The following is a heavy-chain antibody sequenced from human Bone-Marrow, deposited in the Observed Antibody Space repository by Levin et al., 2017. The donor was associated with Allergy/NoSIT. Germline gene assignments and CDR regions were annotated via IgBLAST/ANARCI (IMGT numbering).Heavy chain of an antibody. Sequence: GGSLRLSCAASGFTFSFYNMVWVRQAPGKGLESVAYISGSSSTIYYADSVKGRFNVSRDNAKNSLYLQVTSLRAEDTAVYYCARLIGAVGSRAPDCWGQGTLVSVSS. V-gene: IGHV3-48*01. CDR1: GFTFSFYN. CDR2: ISGSSSTI. CDR3: ARLIGAVGSRAPDC. D-gene: IGHD4/OR15-4a*01. J-gene: IGHJ4*02.